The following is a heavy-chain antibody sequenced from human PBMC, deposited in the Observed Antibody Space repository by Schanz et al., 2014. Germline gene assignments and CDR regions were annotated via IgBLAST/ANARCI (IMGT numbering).Heavy chain of an antibody. CDR2: ISSTGGST. CDR1: GFTFYNYA. D-gene: IGHD3-3*01. Sequence: EVRLVESGGGLVQPGGSLRLSCAASGFTFYNYAMTWVRQAPGKGLEWVSAISSTGGSTYYADSVKGRFTISRDNSQNTLSLLENSPRGDDTATYSCAKAFTTTKSYGMDVWGQGTTVTVS. CDR3: AKAFTTTKSYGMDV. J-gene: IGHJ6*02. V-gene: IGHV3-23*04.